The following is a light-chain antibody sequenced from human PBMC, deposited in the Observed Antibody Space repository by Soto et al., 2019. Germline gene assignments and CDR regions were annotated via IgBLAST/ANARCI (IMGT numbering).Light chain of an antibody. CDR2: GAS. CDR3: QQYNGWPIT. J-gene: IGKJ5*01. Sequence: ELVLTQSPATLSLSPGERATLSCRASQSVSSYLAWYQQKPGQAPRLLIYGASTRATGLPARVSGSGSGTEFTLTISSLQSEDFAVYYCQQYNGWPITFGQGTRLEI. CDR1: QSVSSY. V-gene: IGKV3-15*01.